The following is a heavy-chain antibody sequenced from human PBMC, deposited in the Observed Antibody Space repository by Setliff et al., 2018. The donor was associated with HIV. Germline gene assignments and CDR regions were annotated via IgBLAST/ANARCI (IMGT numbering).Heavy chain of an antibody. CDR2: ISSSSSYI. J-gene: IGHJ4*03. D-gene: IGHD2-2*01. V-gene: IGHV3-21*01. Sequence: GGSLRLSCAASGFTFSSYSMNWVRQAPGKGLEWVSSISSSSSYIYYADSVKGRFTISRDNAKNSLYLQMNSLRAEDTAVYYCARGEPTILVVPAAFFDYWGQGTTVTVSS. CDR1: GFTFSSYS. CDR3: ARGEPTILVVPAAFFDY.